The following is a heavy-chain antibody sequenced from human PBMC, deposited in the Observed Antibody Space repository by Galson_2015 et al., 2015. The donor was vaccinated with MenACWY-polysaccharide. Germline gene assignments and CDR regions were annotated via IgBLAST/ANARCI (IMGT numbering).Heavy chain of an antibody. CDR1: GFTFSSNA. D-gene: IGHD2-15*01. Sequence: SLRLSCATSGFTFSSNAMSWVRQAPGKGLEWVSAISGTGDSIRYADSVRGRFTISRDASKNTLYLQMSSLRAEDTALYYCAISRGFSGGWKYFDYWGQGTLVTVSA. CDR2: ISGTGDSI. CDR3: AISRGFSGGWKYFDY. J-gene: IGHJ4*02. V-gene: IGHV3-23*01.